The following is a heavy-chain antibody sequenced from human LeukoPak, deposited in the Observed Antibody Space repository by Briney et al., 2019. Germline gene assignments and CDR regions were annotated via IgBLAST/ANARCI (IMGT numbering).Heavy chain of an antibody. CDR2: INYSGTT. J-gene: IGHJ4*02. CDR1: GGSISRSSYF. V-gene: IGHV4-39*01. Sequence: SETLSLTCSVSGGSISRSSYFWAWVRQPPGKGLGWIGSINYSGTTYYNPSLKSRVTISVDTSKIQFSLNLSSVTAADTAVYYCARLIEAVGNYFDYWGQGTLVTVSS. CDR3: ARLIEAVGNYFDY. D-gene: IGHD6-13*01.